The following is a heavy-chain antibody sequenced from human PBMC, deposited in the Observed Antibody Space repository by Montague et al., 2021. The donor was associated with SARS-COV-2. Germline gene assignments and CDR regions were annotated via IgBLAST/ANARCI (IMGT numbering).Heavy chain of an antibody. D-gene: IGHD5-24*01. V-gene: IGHV3-9*01. Sequence: SLRLSCVASGFTFDDYAMHLVRQAPGKGLEWVPGLSWNSGSIGYAYSXKGRFTISRDNAKNSLYLQMNSLRAEDTALYYCAKDVEIGTYYYYGMDVWGQGTTVTVSS. CDR1: GFTFDDYA. CDR2: LSWNSGSI. J-gene: IGHJ6*02. CDR3: AKDVEIGTYYYYGMDV.